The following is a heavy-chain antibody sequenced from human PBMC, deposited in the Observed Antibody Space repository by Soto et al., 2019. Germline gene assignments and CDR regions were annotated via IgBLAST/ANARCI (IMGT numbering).Heavy chain of an antibody. D-gene: IGHD3-3*01. Sequence: GASVKVSCKASGYTFTSYGMSWVRQAPGKGLEWMGWISAYNGNTNYAQKLQGRVTMTTDTSTSTAYMELRSLRSDDTAVYYCARAFGKYYDFWSGFSTQFAYWGKGTLDTVTS. CDR3: ARAFGKYYDFWSGFSTQFAY. CDR2: ISAYNGNT. CDR1: GYTFTSYG. V-gene: IGHV1-18*01. J-gene: IGHJ4*02.